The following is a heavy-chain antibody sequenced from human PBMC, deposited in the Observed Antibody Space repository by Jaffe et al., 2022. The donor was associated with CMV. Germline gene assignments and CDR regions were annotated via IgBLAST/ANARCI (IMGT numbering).Heavy chain of an antibody. D-gene: IGHD3-9*01. J-gene: IGHJ4*02. Sequence: EVQLLESGGGLVQPGGSLRLSCAASGFTFGSYDMSWVRQAPGKGLEWVSAISGSGTSTYYADSVKGRFTISRDNSKNTLHLQMNSLRAEDTAVYYCAKPHFDILTGSLDYWGQGTLVTVSS. CDR1: GFTFGSYD. CDR2: ISGSGTST. V-gene: IGHV3-23*01. CDR3: AKPHFDILTGSLDY.